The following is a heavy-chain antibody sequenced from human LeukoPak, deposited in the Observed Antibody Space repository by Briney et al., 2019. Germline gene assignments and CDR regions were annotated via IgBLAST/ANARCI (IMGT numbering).Heavy chain of an antibody. V-gene: IGHV3-23*01. D-gene: IGHD2-15*01. Sequence: PGGSLRLSCAASGFTFSSSSMSWVRQAPGKGLEWVSSISGSGVSTYYADSVKGRFSVSRDNSKNTLYLQMNSLRAEDTAVYYCARDFVDCSGGSCGTVDYWGQGALVTVSS. CDR2: ISGSGVST. CDR3: ARDFVDCSGGSCGTVDY. J-gene: IGHJ4*02. CDR1: GFTFSSSS.